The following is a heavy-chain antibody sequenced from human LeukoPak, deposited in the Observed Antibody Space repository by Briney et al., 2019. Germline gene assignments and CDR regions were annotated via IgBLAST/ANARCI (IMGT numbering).Heavy chain of an antibody. D-gene: IGHD3-22*01. CDR3: ARGSDSSGYPGF. Sequence: ASVKVSCKTSGYTFTDYYMHWVRQAPGQGLEWMGWINPNSGGTNSAQKFQGRVTMTRDTSVSTAYMELSRLTSDDTAVYHCARGSDSSGYPGFWGQGTVVTVSS. J-gene: IGHJ4*02. CDR1: GYTFTDYY. CDR2: INPNSGGT. V-gene: IGHV1-2*02.